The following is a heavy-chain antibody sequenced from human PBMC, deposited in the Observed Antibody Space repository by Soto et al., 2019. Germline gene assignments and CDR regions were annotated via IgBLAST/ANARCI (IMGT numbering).Heavy chain of an antibody. D-gene: IGHD3-22*01. Sequence: ASVKVSCKSSGYTFTSYGISCVRQAPGQGLEWMGIINLSADRTSYAQKFQGRFTVTMDTSTSTVYMELGSLRSEDTAVYYCVRDPSSGYRSFDYWGQGTLVTVSS. CDR1: GYTFTSYG. J-gene: IGHJ4*02. V-gene: IGHV1-46*03. CDR3: VRDPSSGYRSFDY. CDR2: INLSADRT.